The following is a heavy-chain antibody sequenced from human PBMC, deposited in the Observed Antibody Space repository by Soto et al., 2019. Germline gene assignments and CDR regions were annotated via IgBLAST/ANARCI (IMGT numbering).Heavy chain of an antibody. D-gene: IGHD4-17*01. J-gene: IGHJ2*01. CDR3: ATVAYGDYDGWYFDL. V-gene: IGHV4-39*01. CDR2: IYYSGST. Sequence: SETLSLTCTVSGGSISSNSYYWGWIRQPPGKGLEWIGSIYYSGSTYYNPSLKSRVTISVGTSRNQFSLKLNSVTAADTAIYYFATVAYGDYDGWYFDLWGRGTLVTVS. CDR1: GGSISSNSYY.